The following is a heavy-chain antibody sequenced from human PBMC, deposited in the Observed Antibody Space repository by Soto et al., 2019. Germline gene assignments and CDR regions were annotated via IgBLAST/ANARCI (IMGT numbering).Heavy chain of an antibody. CDR2: ISGSGGST. Sequence: GGSLRLSCAASGFTFSSYAMSWVRQAPGKGLEWVSAISGSGGSTYYADSVKGRFTISRDNSKNTLYLQMNSLRAEDTAVYYCAKPNRGAVAPYYFDYWGQGTLVTVSS. CDR1: GFTFSSYA. D-gene: IGHD6-19*01. V-gene: IGHV3-23*01. J-gene: IGHJ4*02. CDR3: AKPNRGAVAPYYFDY.